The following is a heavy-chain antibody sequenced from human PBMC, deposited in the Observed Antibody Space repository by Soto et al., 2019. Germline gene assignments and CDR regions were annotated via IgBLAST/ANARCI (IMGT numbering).Heavy chain of an antibody. J-gene: IGHJ6*02. CDR3: ARGGYCTGGSCDASYYYYGMDV. CDR1: GGSISSSY. D-gene: IGHD2-15*01. Sequence: SETLSLTCTVSGGSISSSYWSWVRQPPGKGLEWIGNIYYSGSTNYNPSLKSRATISVDTSKNQFSLKLSSVTAADTAVYYCARGGYCTGGSCDASYYYYGMDVWGPGTTVTSP. CDR2: IYYSGST. V-gene: IGHV4-59*01.